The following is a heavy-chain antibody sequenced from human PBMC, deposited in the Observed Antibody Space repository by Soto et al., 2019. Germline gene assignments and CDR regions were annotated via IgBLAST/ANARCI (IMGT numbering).Heavy chain of an antibody. J-gene: IGHJ6*02. CDR2: IDWDDDK. Sequence: SGPTLVNPTQTLTLTCSFSGFSFSTSGMCVTWIRQPPGKAPEWLALIDWDDDKYYSTSLKTRLTISKDTSQNQVVLTMTNMDRVDTATYYCARTFSNHYGLDVWGQGTTVTVSS. CDR3: ARTFSNHYGLDV. CDR1: GFSFSTSGMC. V-gene: IGHV2-70*01.